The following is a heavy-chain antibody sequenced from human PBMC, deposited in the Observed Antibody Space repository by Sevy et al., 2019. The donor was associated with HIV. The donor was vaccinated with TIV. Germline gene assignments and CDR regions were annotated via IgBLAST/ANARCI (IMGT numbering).Heavy chain of an antibody. Sequence: GGSLRLSCEASAITIRDYWMSWVHQAPGKGLEWVANINPDGTRIYYADSVKGRFTISRDHAKTPVFLQMSSLRAEDTAVYYCVRAIQLAASYWGQGTLVTVSS. J-gene: IGHJ4*02. D-gene: IGHD2-15*01. V-gene: IGHV3-7*02. CDR1: AITIRDYW. CDR3: VRAIQLAASY. CDR2: INPDGTRI.